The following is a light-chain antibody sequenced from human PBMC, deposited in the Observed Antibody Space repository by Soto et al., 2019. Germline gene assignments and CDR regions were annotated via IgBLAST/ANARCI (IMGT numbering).Light chain of an antibody. V-gene: IGKV3-15*01. CDR3: QQYNNGPPPIT. J-gene: IGKJ5*01. Sequence: EIVMTQSPATLSVSPGERATLSCRASQSVSSNLAWYQQNPGQAPRLLIYGASTRATGIPARFNGSGSGTEFTLTISSRQSEDFAVYYCQQYNNGPPPITFGQGTRLDIK. CDR1: QSVSSN. CDR2: GAS.